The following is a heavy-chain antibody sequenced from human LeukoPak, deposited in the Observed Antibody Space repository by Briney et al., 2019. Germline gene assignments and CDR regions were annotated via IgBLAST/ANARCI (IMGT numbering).Heavy chain of an antibody. CDR3: ARDRYSSSWYFLEYFQH. CDR2: IKQDGSEK. V-gene: IGHV3-7*01. J-gene: IGHJ1*01. D-gene: IGHD6-13*01. CDR1: GFTFSSYW. Sequence: GGSLRLSCAASGFTFSSYWMSWVRQAPGKGLEWVANIKQDGSEKYYVDSVNGRFTISRDNAKNSLYLQMNSLRAEDTAVYYCARDRYSSSWYFLEYFQHWGQGTLVTVSS.